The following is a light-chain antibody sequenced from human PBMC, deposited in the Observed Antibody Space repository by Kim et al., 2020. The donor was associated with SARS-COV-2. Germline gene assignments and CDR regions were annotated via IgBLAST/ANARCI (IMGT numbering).Light chain of an antibody. V-gene: IGLV3-1*01. CDR2: QDR. J-gene: IGLJ2*01. CDR1: KLGDKY. CDR3: QAWDSSTVV. Sequence: SVSPGQTASITCSGDKLGDKYVSWYQQMPGQSPVLVIYQDRKRPSGIPERLSGSNSGNTATLTISGTQAMDEADYHCQAWDSSTVVFGGGTQLTVL.